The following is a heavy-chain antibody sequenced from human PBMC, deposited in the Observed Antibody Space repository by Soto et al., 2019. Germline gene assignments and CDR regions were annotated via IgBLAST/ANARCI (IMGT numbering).Heavy chain of an antibody. J-gene: IGHJ4*02. CDR1: GFIFSSYG. D-gene: IGHD6-19*01. Sequence: QVQLVESGGGVVQPGRSLRLACAASGFIFSSYGMHWVRQSPGKGLEWVAVIWYDESNKYYADSVKGRFTISGDNSKNTLYLQRNSLRAEGTAVYYCSSSSGPFDYWGQGTLVNVSS. CDR3: SSSSGPFDY. CDR2: IWYDESNK. V-gene: IGHV3-33*01.